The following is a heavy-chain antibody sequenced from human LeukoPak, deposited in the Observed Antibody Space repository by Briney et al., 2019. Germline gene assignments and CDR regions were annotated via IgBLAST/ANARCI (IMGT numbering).Heavy chain of an antibody. D-gene: IGHD5-24*01. CDR1: GFTFSSYS. CDR2: ISSSSSII. Sequence: GGSLRLSCAASGFTFSSYSMNWVRQAPGKGLEWVSYISSSSSIIYYADSLKGRSTISRDSAENSLYLQMNSLRAEDTAVYYCARRGNYNYDSWGQGTLVTVSS. V-gene: IGHV3-48*01. CDR3: ARRGNYNYDS. J-gene: IGHJ5*01.